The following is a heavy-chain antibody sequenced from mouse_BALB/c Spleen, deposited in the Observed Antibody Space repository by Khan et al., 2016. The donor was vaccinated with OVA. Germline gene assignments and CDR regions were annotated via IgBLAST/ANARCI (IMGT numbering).Heavy chain of an antibody. CDR2: IWSGGNT. V-gene: IGHV2-2*01. J-gene: IGHJ3*01. D-gene: IGHD2-14*01. CDR3: ARNSYMYDFTY. CDR1: GFSLTTYG. Sequence: QGQLKESGPGLVQPSQSLSITCTVSGFSLTTYGVHWVRQSPGKGLEWLGLIWSGGNTDYNAAFISRLSITKDNSKTQVFFKMNSLQADDTAMYYCARNSYMYDFTYWGQGTLVTVSA.